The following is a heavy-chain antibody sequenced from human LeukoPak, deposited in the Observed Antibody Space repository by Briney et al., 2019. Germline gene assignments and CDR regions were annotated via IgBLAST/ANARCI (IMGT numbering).Heavy chain of an antibody. J-gene: IGHJ4*02. V-gene: IGHV4-4*02. CDR2: IYDSGKT. CDR3: ANHYSGYVDY. D-gene: IGHD5-12*01. CDR1: GDSIRKDNW. Sequence: SGTLSLTCSVSGDSIRKDNWWTWVRRPPGKGLEWLGEIYDSGKTNYHPSLRSRIAISIDTAKRQFSLELTGVTAADTAVYYCANHYSGYVDYWGQGTLVTVSS.